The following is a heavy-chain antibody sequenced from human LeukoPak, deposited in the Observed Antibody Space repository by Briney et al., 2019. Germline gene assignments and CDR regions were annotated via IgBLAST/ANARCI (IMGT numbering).Heavy chain of an antibody. CDR2: IYYSGST. CDR3: ARDQIPRLRYFDWLPNYYYYGMDV. V-gene: IGHV4-61*01. Sequence: SETLSLTCTVSGGSVSSGSYYWSWIRQPPGKGLEWIGYIYYSGSTNYNPSLKSRVTISVDTSKNQFSLKLSSVTAADTAVYYCARDQIPRLRYFDWLPNYYYYGMDVWGQGTTVTVSS. J-gene: IGHJ6*02. D-gene: IGHD3-9*01. CDR1: GGSVSSGSYY.